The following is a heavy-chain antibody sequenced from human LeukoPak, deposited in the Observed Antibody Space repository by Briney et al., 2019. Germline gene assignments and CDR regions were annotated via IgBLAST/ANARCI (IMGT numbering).Heavy chain of an antibody. CDR3: AKIAEYPSYYYYMDV. J-gene: IGHJ6*03. Sequence: GGSLRLSCAASGFTFSSYAMSWVRLAPGKGLEWVSAISGSGGSTYYADSVKGRFTISRDNSKNTLYLQMNSLRAEDTAVYYCAKIAEYPSYYYYMDVWGKGTTVTVSS. D-gene: IGHD2-2*01. V-gene: IGHV3-23*01. CDR1: GFTFSSYA. CDR2: ISGSGGST.